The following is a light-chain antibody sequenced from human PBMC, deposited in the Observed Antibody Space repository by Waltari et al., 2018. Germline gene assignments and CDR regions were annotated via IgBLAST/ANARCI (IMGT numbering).Light chain of an antibody. CDR3: MQSLQALWT. Sequence: DIVMTQSPLSLPVTPGEPASISCRPSQSLLHSNGYNYLDWYRQKPGQSPQLLIYLGSNRASGVPDRFSGSGSGTDFTLKISRVEAEDVGVYYCMQSLQALWTFGQGTKVEIK. CDR2: LGS. J-gene: IGKJ1*01. V-gene: IGKV2-28*01. CDR1: QSLLHSNGYNY.